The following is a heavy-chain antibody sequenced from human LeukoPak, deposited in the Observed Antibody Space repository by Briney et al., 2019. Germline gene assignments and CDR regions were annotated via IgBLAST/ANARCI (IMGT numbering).Heavy chain of an antibody. CDR2: INPSGGST. V-gene: IGHV1-46*01. CDR1: GYTFTSYY. Sequence: WASVKVSCKASGYTFTSYYMHWVRQAPGQGLEWMGIINPSGGSTSYAQKFQGRVTMTRDTSTSTVYMELSSLRSEDTAVYYCARDPIVGATTQPANWFDPWGQGTLVTVSS. CDR3: ARDPIVGATTQPANWFDP. D-gene: IGHD1-26*01. J-gene: IGHJ5*02.